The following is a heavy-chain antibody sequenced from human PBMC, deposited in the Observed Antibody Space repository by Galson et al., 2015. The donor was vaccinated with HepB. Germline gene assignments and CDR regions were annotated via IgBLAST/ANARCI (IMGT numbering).Heavy chain of an antibody. CDR2: IYSGGRA. V-gene: IGHV3-66*02. CDR1: GFTVSFNY. Sequence: SLRLSCAASGFTVSFNYMSWVRQAPGKGLEWVSVIYSGGRAYYADSGKGRFTISRDNSKNTPYIQMNSLRAEDTAVYYCSSTRSSWYPYFDYWGQGTLVTVSS. J-gene: IGHJ4*02. D-gene: IGHD6-13*01. CDR3: SSTRSSWYPYFDY.